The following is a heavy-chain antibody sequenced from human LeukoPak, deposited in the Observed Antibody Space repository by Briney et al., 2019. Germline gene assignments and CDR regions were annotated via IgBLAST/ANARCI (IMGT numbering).Heavy chain of an antibody. CDR1: GYTFTSYG. D-gene: IGHD2-15*01. Sequence: EASVNVSCKASGYTFTSYGISWVRQAPGQGLEWMGWISAYNGNTNYAQKLQGRVTMTTDTSTSTAYMELRSLRSDDTAVYYCARDAVVVVAATRADYYYYGMDVWGQGTTVTVSS. CDR3: ARDAVVVVAATRADYYYYGMDV. CDR2: ISAYNGNT. J-gene: IGHJ6*02. V-gene: IGHV1-18*01.